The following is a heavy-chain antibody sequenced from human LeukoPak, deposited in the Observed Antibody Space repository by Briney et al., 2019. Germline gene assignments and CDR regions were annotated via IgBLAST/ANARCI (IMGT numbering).Heavy chain of an antibody. Sequence: GGSLRLSCAASGFTFSSYWMSWVRQAPGKGLEWVANIKQDGSEKYYVDSVKGRFTISRDNAKNSLYLQMNSLRAEDTAVYYCARDPGDFWSGYYSPLPDYWGQGTLVTVSS. CDR2: IKQDGSEK. J-gene: IGHJ4*02. D-gene: IGHD3-3*01. V-gene: IGHV3-7*01. CDR1: GFTFSSYW. CDR3: ARDPGDFWSGYYSPLPDY.